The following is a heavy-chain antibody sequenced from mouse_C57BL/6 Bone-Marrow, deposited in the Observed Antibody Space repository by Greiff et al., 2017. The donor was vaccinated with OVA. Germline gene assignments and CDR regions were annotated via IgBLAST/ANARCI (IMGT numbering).Heavy chain of an antibody. CDR2: IDPSDSYT. CDR1: GYTFTSYW. D-gene: IGHD3-2*02. CDR3: ARFRQLRLRGFAY. V-gene: IGHV1-50*01. J-gene: IGHJ3*01. Sequence: VQLQQPGAELVQPGASVKLSCKASGYTFTSYWMQWVQQRPGQGLEWIGEIDPSDSYTNYNQKFTGKATLTVDTSSSTAYMQLSSLTSEDSAVYYGARFRQLRLRGFAYWGQGTLVTVSA.